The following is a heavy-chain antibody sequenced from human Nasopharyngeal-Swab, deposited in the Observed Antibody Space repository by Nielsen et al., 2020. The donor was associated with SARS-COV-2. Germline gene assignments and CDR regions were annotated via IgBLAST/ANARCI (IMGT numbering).Heavy chain of an antibody. Sequence: SGPTLVKPTQTLTLTCTFSGFSLSTSGMCVRWIRQPPGKALEWLALIDWDDDKYYSTSLKTRLTISKDTSKNQVVLTMTNMDPVDTATYYCARSYYDFWSGYYKASFDYWGQGTLVTVSS. D-gene: IGHD3-3*01. J-gene: IGHJ4*02. CDR1: GFSLSTSGMC. V-gene: IGHV2-70*01. CDR3: ARSYYDFWSGYYKASFDY. CDR2: IDWDDDK.